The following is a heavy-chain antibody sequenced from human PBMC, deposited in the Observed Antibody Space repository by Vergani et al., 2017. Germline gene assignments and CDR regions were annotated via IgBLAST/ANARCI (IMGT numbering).Heavy chain of an antibody. D-gene: IGHD4-11*01. CDR3: ARVSLNDYSNYYEDY. J-gene: IGHJ4*02. Sequence: EVQLVESGGGLVQPGGSLRLSCAASGFTVSSNYMSWVRQAPGKGLEWVSVIYSGGSTYYADSVKGRFTISRHNSKNTLYLPMNSLRAEDTAVYYCARVSLNDYSNYYEDYWGQGTLVTVSS. CDR2: IYSGGST. CDR1: GFTVSSNY. V-gene: IGHV3-53*04.